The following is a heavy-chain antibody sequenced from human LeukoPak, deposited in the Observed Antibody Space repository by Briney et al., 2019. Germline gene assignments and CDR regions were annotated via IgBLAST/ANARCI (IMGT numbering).Heavy chain of an antibody. CDR1: GFTFSSYG. V-gene: IGHV3-30*02. J-gene: IGHJ4*02. Sequence: GGSLRLSCAASGFTFSSYGMHWVRQAPGKGLEWVAFIRYDGSNKYYADSVKGRFTISRDNAKNSLYLQMNSLRAEDTAVYYCASPYSSRWYELCYWGQGTLVTVSS. CDR2: IRYDGSNK. D-gene: IGHD6-13*01. CDR3: ASPYSSRWYELCY.